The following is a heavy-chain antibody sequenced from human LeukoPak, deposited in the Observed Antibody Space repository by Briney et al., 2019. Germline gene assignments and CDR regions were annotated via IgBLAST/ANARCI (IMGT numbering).Heavy chain of an antibody. V-gene: IGHV4-59*01. CDR3: ARDGGLQSHFDY. CDR2: IYYNGNS. J-gene: IGHJ4*02. D-gene: IGHD5-24*01. CDR1: TDSFNDYY. Sequence: SETLSLRCSVFTDSFNDYYWNWVRQPPGKGLEWIGYIYYNGNSNYNPSPKSRVTISVDTSMNELSLKLTSVTAADTAIYFCARDGGLQSHFDYWGQGTLVTVSS.